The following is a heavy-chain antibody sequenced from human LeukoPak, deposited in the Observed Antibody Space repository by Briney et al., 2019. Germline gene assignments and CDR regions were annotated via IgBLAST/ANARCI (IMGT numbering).Heavy chain of an antibody. CDR2: INPNSGGT. D-gene: IGHD6-13*01. CDR1: GYTFTGYY. J-gene: IGHJ4*02. Sequence: ASVKVSCKASGYTFTGYYMHWVRQAPGQGLEWMGWINPNSGGTNYAQKFQGRVTMTRDTSISTAYMELSRLRSDDTAAYYCARGYRIIAAAGTVYYWGQGTLVTVSS. V-gene: IGHV1-2*02. CDR3: ARGYRIIAAAGTVYY.